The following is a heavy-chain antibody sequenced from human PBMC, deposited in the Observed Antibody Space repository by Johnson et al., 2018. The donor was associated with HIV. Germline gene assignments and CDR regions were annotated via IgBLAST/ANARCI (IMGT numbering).Heavy chain of an antibody. D-gene: IGHD2-21*01. CDR1: GFTFSSYA. J-gene: IGHJ3*02. V-gene: IGHV3-30*02. CDR2: IRYDGNNK. Sequence: QVQLVESGGGVVQPGGSLRLSCVASGFTFSSYAMHWVRQAPGKGLEWVTFIRYDGNNKYYVDSVKGRFTVSRENAKNTVYLQLDSLRAEDTAIYYCAAGGGDCYPSYWGFCAFDIWGRGTMVTVSS. CDR3: AAGGGDCYPSYWGFCAFDI.